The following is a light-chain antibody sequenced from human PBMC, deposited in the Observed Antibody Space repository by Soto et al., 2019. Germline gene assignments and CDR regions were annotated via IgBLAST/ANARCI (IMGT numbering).Light chain of an antibody. Sequence: DPQMNQSPSSLSASVGDRVTITCRASQSISSYLNWYQQKPGKAPKLLIYAASSLQSGVPSRFSGSGSGTDFTLTISSLHPEDFATYYCQQSYSTLYTFGQGTK. CDR2: AAS. CDR1: QSISSY. V-gene: IGKV1-39*01. J-gene: IGKJ2*01. CDR3: QQSYSTLYT.